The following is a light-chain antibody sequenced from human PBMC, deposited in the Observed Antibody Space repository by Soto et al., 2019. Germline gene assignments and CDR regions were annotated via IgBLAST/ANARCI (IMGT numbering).Light chain of an antibody. V-gene: IGKV2-28*01. CDR1: QSLQYSNGNNY. Sequence: DIVMTQSPLYLPVIAGEPASVSCRSNQSLQYSNGNNYLDWYLQKPGQSPQLLIYLGSNRASGVTDRFSGSGSGADFTLKIRRVEAEEVGVYYCMQALQTPYTFGQGTKLEIK. CDR3: MQALQTPYT. CDR2: LGS. J-gene: IGKJ2*01.